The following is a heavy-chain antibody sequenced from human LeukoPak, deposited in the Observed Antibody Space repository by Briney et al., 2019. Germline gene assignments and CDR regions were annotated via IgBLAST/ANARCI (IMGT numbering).Heavy chain of an antibody. CDR1: GGSFSGYY. Sequence: SETLSLTCAVYGGSFSGYYWSWIRQPPGKGLEWIGEINHSGSTNYNPSLKSRVTISVDTSKNQFSLNLNSATAADTAFYYCASDRIWFGESTNEYWGQGTLVTVSS. CDR3: ASDRIWFGESTNEY. J-gene: IGHJ4*02. CDR2: INHSGST. V-gene: IGHV4-34*01. D-gene: IGHD3-10*01.